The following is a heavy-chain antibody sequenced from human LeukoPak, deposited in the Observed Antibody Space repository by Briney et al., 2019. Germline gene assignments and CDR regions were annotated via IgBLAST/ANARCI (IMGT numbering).Heavy chain of an antibody. CDR1: GYSFTSYW. D-gene: IGHD3-22*01. CDR3: ARQTYYYDSSGYPKRSSGAFDI. Sequence: GESLKISCKGSGYSFTSYWIGWVRQMPGKGREWMGFINPGDSDTRYSPSFQGQVTISADKSISTAYLQWSSLKASDTAMYYCARQTYYYDSSGYPKRSSGAFDIWGQGTMVTVSS. CDR2: INPGDSDT. J-gene: IGHJ3*02. V-gene: IGHV5-51*01.